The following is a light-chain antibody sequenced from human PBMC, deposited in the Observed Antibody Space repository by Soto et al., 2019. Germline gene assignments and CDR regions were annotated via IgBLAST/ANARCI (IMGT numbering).Light chain of an antibody. CDR1: SSNIGSNT. CDR2: SNN. J-gene: IGLJ2*01. Sequence: QSVLTQPPSASGTPGQRVTISCSGSSSNIGSNTVNWYQQLPGTAPKLVIYSNNQRPSGVPDRFSGSKSGTSASLAISGLQSEDESDDSCVAGVDSLNVYVVFGGAAKVTGL. V-gene: IGLV1-44*01. CDR3: VAGVDSLNVYVV.